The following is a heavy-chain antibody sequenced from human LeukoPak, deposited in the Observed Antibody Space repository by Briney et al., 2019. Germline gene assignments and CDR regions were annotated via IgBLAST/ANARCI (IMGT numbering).Heavy chain of an antibody. J-gene: IGHJ4*02. CDR3: ARDPSGSSTTSFDY. CDR2: MNSDGSRT. Sequence: PGGSLRLSCAASGFTFSTSWMHWVRQAPGKGLVWVSRMNSDGSRTNHADSVKGRFTISRDNAKNTLYLQMNTLRVEDTAVYYCARDPSGSSTTSFDYWGQGTLVTVSS. V-gene: IGHV3-74*01. CDR1: GFTFSTSW. D-gene: IGHD1/OR15-1a*01.